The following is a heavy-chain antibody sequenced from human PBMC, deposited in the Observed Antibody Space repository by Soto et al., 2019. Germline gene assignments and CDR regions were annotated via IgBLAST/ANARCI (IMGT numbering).Heavy chain of an antibody. V-gene: IGHV3-30-3*01. J-gene: IGHJ4*02. CDR3: ARERGYCSGGSCYSRFYYFDY. D-gene: IGHD2-15*01. Sequence: SGGSLRLSCAASGFTFSSYAMHWVRQAPGKGLEWVAVISYDGSNKYYADSVKGRFTISRDNSKNTLYLQMNSLRAEDTAVYYCARERGYCSGGSCYSRFYYFDYWGQGTLVTVSS. CDR1: GFTFSSYA. CDR2: ISYDGSNK.